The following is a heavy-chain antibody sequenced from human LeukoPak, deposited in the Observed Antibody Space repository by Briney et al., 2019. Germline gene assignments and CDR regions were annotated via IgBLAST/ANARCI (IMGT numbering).Heavy chain of an antibody. J-gene: IGHJ4*02. CDR2: IYSDGSRT. D-gene: IGHD3-10*01. Sequence: GGSLRLSCAASGFTFSSFWMHWVRHAPGKGLEWVSRIYSDGSRTSYAVSVEARSTISRDNAKKTQYLQMDSLRAEGTAVYYCARGRYIGAGSQRVSDYFDYWGQGTLVTVSS. V-gene: IGHV3-74*01. CDR1: GFTFSSFW. CDR3: ARGRYIGAGSQRVSDYFDY.